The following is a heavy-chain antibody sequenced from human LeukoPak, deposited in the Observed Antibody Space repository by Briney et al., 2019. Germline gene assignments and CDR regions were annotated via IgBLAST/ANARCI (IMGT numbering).Heavy chain of an antibody. D-gene: IGHD3-10*01. J-gene: IGHJ4*02. CDR1: GFTFSSYV. CDR2: ISGSGGST. CDR3: AKKGSGSYLYCFDY. Sequence: GGSLRLSCAASGFTFSSYVMTWVRQAPGKGLEWVSEISGSGGSTYYADSVKGRFTISRDNSKNTLYLQMNSLRAEDTAVYYCAKKGSGSYLYCFDYWGQGTLVTVSS. V-gene: IGHV3-23*01.